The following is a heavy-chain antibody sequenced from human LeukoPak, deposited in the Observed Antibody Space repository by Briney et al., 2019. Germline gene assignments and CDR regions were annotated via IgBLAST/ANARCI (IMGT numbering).Heavy chain of an antibody. CDR1: GGSVSSGSYY. CDR2: VHHSGST. J-gene: IGHJ4*02. D-gene: IGHD6-6*01. CDR3: ARTFTSSSSLKFDY. Sequence: PSETLSLTCPVSGGSVSSGSYYWSWIRQPPGKGLEWIGYVHHSGSTKYNPSLKSRVTISMDTSRNQFSLKVTSVTAADTAIYYCARTFTSSSSLKFDYWGQGTLVTVSS. V-gene: IGHV4-61*01.